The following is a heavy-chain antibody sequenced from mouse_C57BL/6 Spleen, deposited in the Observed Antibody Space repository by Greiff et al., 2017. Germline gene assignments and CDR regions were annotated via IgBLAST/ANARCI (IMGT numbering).Heavy chain of an antibody. CDR3: AGSGYYGAY. J-gene: IGHJ3*01. D-gene: IGHD2-3*01. CDR1: GYTFTSYW. Sequence: QVQLKQPGAELVKPGASVKLSCKASGYTFTSYWMQWVKQRPGQGLEWIGEIDPSDSYTNYNQKFKGKATVTVDTSSSTAYMQLSSLTSEDSAVECCAGSGYYGAYWGQGTLVTVSA. CDR2: IDPSDSYT. V-gene: IGHV1-50*01.